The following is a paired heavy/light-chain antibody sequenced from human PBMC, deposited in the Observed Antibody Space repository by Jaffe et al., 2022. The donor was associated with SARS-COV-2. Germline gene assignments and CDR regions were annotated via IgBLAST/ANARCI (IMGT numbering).Heavy chain of an antibody. CDR1: GGSISGNY. CDR3: ARTYYYDSIAYYFDF. Sequence: QVQLQESGPGLVKPSETLSLTCTVSGGSISGNYWSWIRQPPGKGLEWIGYIYYSGSTSYNPSLKSRVTMSVDTSKNQFSLGLSSVTAADTAVYYCARTYYYDSIAYYFDFWGRGSLVTVSS. D-gene: IGHD3-22*01. CDR2: IYYSGST. J-gene: IGHJ4*02. V-gene: IGHV4-59*01.
Light chain of an antibody. CDR3: QSHDSSLITYV. Sequence: QSVLTQPPSVSGAPGQRVTISCTGSRSNIGAGYDVHWYQQLPGTAPKLLIYGSTNRPSGVPDRFSGSKSGTSASLAISGLQAEDEADYYCQSHDSSLITYVFGTGTKVTVL. CDR2: GST. CDR1: RSNIGAGYD. J-gene: IGLJ1*01. V-gene: IGLV1-40*01.